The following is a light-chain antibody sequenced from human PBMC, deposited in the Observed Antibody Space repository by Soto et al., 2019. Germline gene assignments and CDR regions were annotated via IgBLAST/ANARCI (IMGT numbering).Light chain of an antibody. CDR3: QQLNSYPLT. CDR1: QGISSY. J-gene: IGKJ4*01. V-gene: IGKV1-9*01. CDR2: AAS. Sequence: DIQLTQSPSFLSASVGDRVTITCRASQGISSYLAWYQQKPGKAPKLLIYAASTLQSGVPSRFSGSGSGTEFTLTISSLQTEDFATYYSQQLNSYPLTFGGGTKVEIK.